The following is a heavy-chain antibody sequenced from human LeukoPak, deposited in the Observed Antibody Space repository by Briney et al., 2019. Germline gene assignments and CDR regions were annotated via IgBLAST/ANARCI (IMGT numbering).Heavy chain of an antibody. J-gene: IGHJ4*02. CDR1: GFTVSSSY. V-gene: IGHV3-7*03. Sequence: GGSLRLSCAASGFTVSSSYMSWVRQAPGKGLEWVANIKQDGSEKYYVDSVKGRFTISRDNAKNSLYLQMNSLRAEDTAVYYCARDRSSRYYYDSTLFDYWGQGTLVTVSS. CDR3: ARDRSSRYYYDSTLFDY. D-gene: IGHD3-22*01. CDR2: IKQDGSEK.